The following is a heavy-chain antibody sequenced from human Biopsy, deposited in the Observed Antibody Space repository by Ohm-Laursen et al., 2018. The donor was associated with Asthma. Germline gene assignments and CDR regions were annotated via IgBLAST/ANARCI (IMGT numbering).Heavy chain of an antibody. V-gene: IGHV3-30-3*01. CDR1: GFTFSSYA. CDR3: AREGIAVAHFDY. CDR2: ISYNGSNK. D-gene: IGHD6-19*01. Sequence: SLRLSCAASGFTFSSYAMHWVRQAPGKGLEWVAVISYNGSNKYYADSVKGRFTISRDNSKNTLYLQMNSLRAEDTAVYYCAREGIAVAHFDYWGQGTLVTVSS. J-gene: IGHJ4*02.